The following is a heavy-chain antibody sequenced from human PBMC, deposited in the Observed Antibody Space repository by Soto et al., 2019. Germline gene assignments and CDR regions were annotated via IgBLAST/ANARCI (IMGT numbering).Heavy chain of an antibody. CDR3: AREGACGGDCYRGYYYYGMDV. CDR1: GYTFTSYD. J-gene: IGHJ6*02. D-gene: IGHD2-21*02. CDR2: MNPNSGNT. V-gene: IGHV1-8*01. Sequence: GASLKVSCKASGYTFTSYDINWVRQATGQGLEWMGWMNPNSGNTGYAQKFQGRVTMTRNTSISTAYMELSSLRSEDTAVYYCAREGACGGDCYRGYYYYGMDVWGQGTTVTVSS.